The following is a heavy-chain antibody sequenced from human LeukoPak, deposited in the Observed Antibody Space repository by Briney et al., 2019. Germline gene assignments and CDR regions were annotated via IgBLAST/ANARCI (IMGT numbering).Heavy chain of an antibody. J-gene: IGHJ4*02. Sequence: GGSLRLSCAASGFTFSSYAMHWVRQAPGKGLEWVAVISYDGSNKYYADSVKGRFTISRDNSKNTLYLQMNSLRAEDTAVYYCARVDSDTAMVGYFDYWGQGTLVTVSP. CDR3: ARVDSDTAMVGYFDY. CDR2: ISYDGSNK. CDR1: GFTFSSYA. V-gene: IGHV3-30*04. D-gene: IGHD5-18*01.